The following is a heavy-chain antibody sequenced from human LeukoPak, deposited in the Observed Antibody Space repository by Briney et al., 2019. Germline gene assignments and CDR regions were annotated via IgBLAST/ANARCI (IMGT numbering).Heavy chain of an antibody. Sequence: ASVKVSGKASGYTFTGYYMHWVRQAPGQGLEWMGWINPNSGGTNYAQKFQGRVTMTRDTSISTAYMELSRLRSDDTAVYYCARVHYDFWSGGIAFDIWGQGTMVTVSS. D-gene: IGHD3-3*01. CDR2: INPNSGGT. CDR1: GYTFTGYY. CDR3: ARVHYDFWSGGIAFDI. V-gene: IGHV1-2*02. J-gene: IGHJ3*02.